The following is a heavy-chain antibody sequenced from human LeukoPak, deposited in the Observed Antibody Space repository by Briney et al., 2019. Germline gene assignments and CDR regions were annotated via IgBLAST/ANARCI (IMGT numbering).Heavy chain of an antibody. D-gene: IGHD1-26*01. CDR1: GFTVSSNY. CDR3: ARDRGIVGATGDYYYGMDV. J-gene: IGHJ6*02. V-gene: IGHV3-66*01. CDR2: IYSGGST. Sequence: GGSLRLSCAASGFTVSSNYMNWVRQAPGKGLEWVSVIYSGGSTYYADSVKGRFTISRDNSKNTLYLQMNSLRAEDTAVYYCARDRGIVGATGDYYYGMDVWGQGTTVTVSS.